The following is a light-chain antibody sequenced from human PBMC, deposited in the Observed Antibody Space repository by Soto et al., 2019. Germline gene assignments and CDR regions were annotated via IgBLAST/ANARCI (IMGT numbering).Light chain of an antibody. CDR2: ANN. Sequence: QSVLTQPPSVSGTPGQRVTISCTGSYSNLGAGYDVHWYQHVPGTAPKLLIYANNNRPSGVPGRFSGSKSGTSASLAIAGLQADDEADYYCQSYDRSLSASVFGGGTKLTVL. J-gene: IGLJ3*02. V-gene: IGLV1-40*01. CDR1: YSNLGAGYD. CDR3: QSYDRSLSASV.